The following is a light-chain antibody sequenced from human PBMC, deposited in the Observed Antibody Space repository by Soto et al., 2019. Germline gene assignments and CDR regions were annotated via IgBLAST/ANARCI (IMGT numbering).Light chain of an antibody. CDR1: HCISSW. Sequence: IQMTLAPSTLSASIGDRVTITCRASHCISSWLALYQQKPGTAPKLLIYDASCLESGVPSRFSGSGSGTEFTITSSRLQADDFASYYRQQYERYSTFGQGTKVDIK. CDR3: QQYERYST. V-gene: IGKV1-5*01. CDR2: DAS. J-gene: IGKJ1*01.